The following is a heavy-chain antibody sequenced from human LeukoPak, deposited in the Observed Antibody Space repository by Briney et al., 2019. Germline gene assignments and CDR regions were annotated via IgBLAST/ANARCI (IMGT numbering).Heavy chain of an antibody. CDR2: ISGSGDST. CDR3: ARTGTAVTTFDY. V-gene: IGHV3-23*01. CDR1: GFTFSSYA. Sequence: GGSLRLSCAASGFTFSSYAMSWVRQAPGKGLEWLSFISGSGDSTHYADSVKGRFTISRDNAKNSLYLQMNSLRAEDTAVYFCARTGTAVTTFDYWGQGTLVTVSS. J-gene: IGHJ4*02. D-gene: IGHD4-17*01.